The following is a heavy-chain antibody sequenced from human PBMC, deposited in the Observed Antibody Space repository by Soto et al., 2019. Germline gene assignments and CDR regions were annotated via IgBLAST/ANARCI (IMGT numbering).Heavy chain of an antibody. D-gene: IGHD2-15*01. V-gene: IGHV4-39*01. Sequence: SETLSLTCTVSGGSISSSTYYWCWMRQPPGKGLEWIASFFIGGNTYYNPSLKSRVTISVDTSKNQFSLKLSSVTAADTAVYFCAGHHELHIHGYYWSQRILDIGSS. CDR2: FFIGGNT. J-gene: IGHJ4*01. CDR1: GGSISSSTYY. CDR3: AGHHELHIHGYY.